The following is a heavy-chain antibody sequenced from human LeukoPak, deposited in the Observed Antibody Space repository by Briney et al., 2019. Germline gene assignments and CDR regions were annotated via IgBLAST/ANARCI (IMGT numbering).Heavy chain of an antibody. J-gene: IGHJ6*03. CDR3: ARQYDILTGGTLHYYMDV. CDR2: ISSSGSTI. V-gene: IGHV3-48*04. CDR1: GFTFSSYS. Sequence: GGSLRLSCAASGFTFSSYSMNWVRQAPGKGLEWVSYISSSGSTIYYADSVKGRFTISRDNAKNSLYLQMNSLRAEDTAVYYCARQYDILTGGTLHYYMDVWGKGTTVTISS. D-gene: IGHD3-9*01.